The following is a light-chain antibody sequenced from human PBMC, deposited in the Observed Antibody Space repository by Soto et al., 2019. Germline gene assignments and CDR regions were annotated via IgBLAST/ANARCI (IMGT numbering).Light chain of an antibody. Sequence: EIVMTQSPSTLSLSPGERATLSCWASQSVSRYLAWFQQKPGQAPRLLIYDASNRATGIPARFSGSGYGTDFNLTISSLETEDFAVYYCQQRSNWPLTFGQGTRLEIK. CDR2: DAS. CDR1: QSVSRY. J-gene: IGKJ5*01. CDR3: QQRSNWPLT. V-gene: IGKV3-11*01.